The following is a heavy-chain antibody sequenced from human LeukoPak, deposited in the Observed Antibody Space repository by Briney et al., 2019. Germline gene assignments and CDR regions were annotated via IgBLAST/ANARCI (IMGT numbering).Heavy chain of an antibody. J-gene: IGHJ4*02. V-gene: IGHV3-66*01. D-gene: IGHD5-12*01. CDR1: EFSVGSNY. CDR2: IYSGGST. CDR3: ARGPSGYHNP. Sequence: PGGSLRLSCAASEFSVGSNYMTWVRQAPGKGLEGVSLIYSGGSTYYADSVKGRFTISRDNSKNTLYLQMNSLRAEDTAVYYCARGPSGYHNPGGQGTLVTVSS.